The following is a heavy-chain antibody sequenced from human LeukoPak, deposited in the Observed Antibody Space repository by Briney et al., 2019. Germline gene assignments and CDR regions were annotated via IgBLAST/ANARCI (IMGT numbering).Heavy chain of an antibody. CDR3: ARAHVDTAMAGYYYYGMDV. D-gene: IGHD5-18*01. V-gene: IGHV4-34*01. Sequence: SETLSLTCAVYGGSFSGYYWSWIRHPPGKGLEWIGEINHSGSTNYNPSLKSRVTISVDTSKNQFSLKLSSVTAADTAVYYCARAHVDTAMAGYYYYGMDVWGQGTTVTVSS. CDR1: GGSFSGYY. CDR2: INHSGST. J-gene: IGHJ6*02.